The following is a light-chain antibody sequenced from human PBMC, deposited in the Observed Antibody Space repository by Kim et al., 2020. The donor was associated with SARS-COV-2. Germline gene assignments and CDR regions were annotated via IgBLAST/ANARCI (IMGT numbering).Light chain of an antibody. V-gene: IGKV1-5*03. CDR2: KAS. J-gene: IGKJ4*01. Sequence: AGGDRVTISCRASETISTSLAWYQQKPGEAPKLLIYKASILEGGVPSRFSGSGSGTEFTLTISSLQPDDFASYYCQQENTYPLTFGGGTKVDIK. CDR3: QQENTYPLT. CDR1: ETISTS.